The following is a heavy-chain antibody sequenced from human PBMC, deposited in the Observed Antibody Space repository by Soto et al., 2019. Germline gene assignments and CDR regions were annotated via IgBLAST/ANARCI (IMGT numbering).Heavy chain of an antibody. CDR1: GFIFHNAW. CDR3: ATDLPWSYGALGF. CDR2: IKSKSDGGTT. J-gene: IGHJ4*02. Sequence: GGSLRLSCATSGFIFHNAWTTWVRQAPGKGLEWVGRIKSKSDGGTTDYTSPVEGRFTISRDDSNNTLYVEMNSLKTEDTAMYYCATDLPWSYGALGFWGQGTLVTVSS. D-gene: IGHD1-26*01. V-gene: IGHV3-15*01.